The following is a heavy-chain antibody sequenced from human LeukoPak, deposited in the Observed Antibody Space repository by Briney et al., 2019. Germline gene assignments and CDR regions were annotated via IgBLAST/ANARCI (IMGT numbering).Heavy chain of an antibody. Sequence: GGSLRLSCAASGVTLSSYAMSWVRQAPGKGLEWVSIIHYDGKIRYAGSVGGRFTIYRDDSENTLFLQMNSLRVDDTAVYFCASGDGYLQPYWGQGTLVTVSS. D-gene: IGHD2-21*01. CDR3: ASGDGYLQPY. CDR1: GVTLSSYA. V-gene: IGHV3-53*01. J-gene: IGHJ4*02. CDR2: IHYDGKI.